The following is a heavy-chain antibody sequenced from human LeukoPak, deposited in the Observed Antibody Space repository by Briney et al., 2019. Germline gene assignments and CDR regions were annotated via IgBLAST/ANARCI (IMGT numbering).Heavy chain of an antibody. CDR2: IKQDGTEK. D-gene: IGHD4-17*01. CDR3: ARDRANGVDY. Sequence: HPGGSLRLSCAACGFTFSIYWMSWVRQAPGKGLEWVANIKQDGTEKYYVDSVKGRFTISKDNAKNSLYLQMNSLRAEDTAVYYCARDRANGVDYWGQGILVTVSS. CDR1: GFTFSIYW. J-gene: IGHJ4*02. V-gene: IGHV3-7*01.